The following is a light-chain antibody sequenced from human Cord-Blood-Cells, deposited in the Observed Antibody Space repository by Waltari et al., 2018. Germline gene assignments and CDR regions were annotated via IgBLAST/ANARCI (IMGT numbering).Light chain of an antibody. Sequence: DIVMTQSPLSLPVTPGEPASISCRSSQSLLTSNGYNYLDWYLKKPGQSPQLLIDLGSNRAFGAPDRFSGSVSGTDFTLKISRVEAEDVGVYYCMQALQTPYTFGQGTKLEIK. V-gene: IGKV2-28*01. CDR1: QSLLTSNGYNY. CDR2: LGS. J-gene: IGKJ2*01. CDR3: MQALQTPYT.